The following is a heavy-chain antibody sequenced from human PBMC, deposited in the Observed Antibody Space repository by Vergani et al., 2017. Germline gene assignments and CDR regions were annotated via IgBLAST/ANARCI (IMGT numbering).Heavy chain of an antibody. V-gene: IGHV3-43*02. D-gene: IGHD3-10*01. Sequence: EVQLVESGGGVVQPGGSLRLSCAASGFTFDDYAMHWVRQAPGTGLEGVSLISGDGGSTYYADSVKGRFTISRDNSKNSLYLQMNSLRTEDTALYYCAKDISDGGDYWGQGTLVTVSS. J-gene: IGHJ4*02. CDR1: GFTFDDYA. CDR2: ISGDGGST. CDR3: AKDISDGGDY.